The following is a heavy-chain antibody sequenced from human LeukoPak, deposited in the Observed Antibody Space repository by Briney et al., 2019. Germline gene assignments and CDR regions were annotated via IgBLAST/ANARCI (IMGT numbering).Heavy chain of an antibody. J-gene: IGHJ6*02. D-gene: IGHD3-10*01. CDR2: INHSGST. V-gene: IGHV4-34*01. CDR1: GGSFSGYY. CDR3: ARYRHYYGSGSYYNSRGMDV. Sequence: SETLSLTCVVYGGSFSGYYWSWIRQPPGKGLEWIGEINHSGSTNYNPSLKSRVTISVDTSKNQFSLKLSSVTAADTAVYYCARYRHYYGSGSYYNSRGMDVWGQGTTVTVSS.